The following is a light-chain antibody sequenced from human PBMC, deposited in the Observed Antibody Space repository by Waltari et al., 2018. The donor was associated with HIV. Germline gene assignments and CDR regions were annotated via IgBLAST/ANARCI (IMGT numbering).Light chain of an antibody. Sequence: EIVMTQSPVTLSVSPGERAALSCRASQSVSTTLAWYQQKPGQAPRLLIYVASSMATGVSARFSGSGSGTDFTLTISSVQSEDFAVYYCLRSDNCPYSFGQGTKLEIK. V-gene: IGKV3-15*01. CDR2: VAS. CDR1: QSVSTT. J-gene: IGKJ2*03. CDR3: LRSDNCPYS.